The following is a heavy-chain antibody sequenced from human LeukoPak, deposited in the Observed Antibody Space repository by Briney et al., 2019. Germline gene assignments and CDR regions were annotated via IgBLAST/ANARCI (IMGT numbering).Heavy chain of an antibody. CDR1: GGSISTYY. J-gene: IGHJ6*02. V-gene: IGHV4-59*01. D-gene: IGHD3-10*01. CDR2: IYYSGNT. Sequence: SETLSLTCTVSGGSISTYYWSWIWQPPGKGLEWIGYIYYSGNTNYNPSLKSRLTISIDTSKNQFSLKLTTVTAADTAVYYCARDRGRSISYYYGMDVWGQGTTVTVSS. CDR3: ARDRGRSISYYYGMDV.